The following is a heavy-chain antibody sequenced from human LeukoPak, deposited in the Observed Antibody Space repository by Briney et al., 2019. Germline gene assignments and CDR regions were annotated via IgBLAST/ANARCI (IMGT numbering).Heavy chain of an antibody. CDR2: ISYDGRNK. Sequence: GGSLRLSCAASGFTFNSYGMHWVRQAPGKGLEWVAVISYDGRNKYYADSVKGRFTISRDNSKNTLYLQMNSLRAEDTAVYYCAKDPYYYGSGSPRYFDYWGQGTLVTVSS. J-gene: IGHJ4*02. CDR3: AKDPYYYGSGSPRYFDY. CDR1: GFTFNSYG. V-gene: IGHV3-30*18. D-gene: IGHD3-10*01.